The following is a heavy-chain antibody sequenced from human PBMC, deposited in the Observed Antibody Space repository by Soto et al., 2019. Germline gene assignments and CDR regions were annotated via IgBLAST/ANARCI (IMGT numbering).Heavy chain of an antibody. J-gene: IGHJ6*02. Sequence: QVQLVQSGAEVKKPGASVKVSCKASGYTFTSYYMHWVRQAPGQGLEWMGIINPSGGSTSYAQKYQGRVTMTRDTSTSTVDMDLSSLRSEDTAVYYCARAGYSYGYYYYYDMDVWGQGTTVTVSS. CDR2: INPSGGST. CDR3: ARAGYSYGYYYYYDMDV. V-gene: IGHV1-46*01. D-gene: IGHD5-18*01. CDR1: GYTFTSYY.